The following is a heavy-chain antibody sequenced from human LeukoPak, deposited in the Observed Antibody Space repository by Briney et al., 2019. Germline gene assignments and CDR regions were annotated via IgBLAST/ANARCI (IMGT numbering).Heavy chain of an antibody. CDR2: IIPILGIA. Sequence: GSSVKVSCKASGGTFSSYAISWVRQAPGQGLEWMGRIIPILGIANYAQEFQGRVTITADKSTSTAYMELYSLRSENTAVYYRASPYSSGYYSYFDYWGQGTLVTVSS. D-gene: IGHD6-19*01. V-gene: IGHV1-69*04. CDR1: GGTFSSYA. CDR3: ASPYSSGYYSYFDY. J-gene: IGHJ4*02.